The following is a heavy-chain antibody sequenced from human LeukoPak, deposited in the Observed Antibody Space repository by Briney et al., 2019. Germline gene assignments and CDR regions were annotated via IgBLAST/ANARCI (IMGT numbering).Heavy chain of an antibody. CDR3: ARAASLDY. Sequence: SETLSLTCTVSGGSIGNFYWNWIRQSPGKGLEWIGDIYYSGTTNYNPSLKSRVTISLGMSSNQFSLRLNSVTAADTAVYYCARAASLDYWGQGILVTVSS. J-gene: IGHJ4*02. V-gene: IGHV4-59*01. D-gene: IGHD2-2*01. CDR2: IYYSGTT. CDR1: GGSIGNFY.